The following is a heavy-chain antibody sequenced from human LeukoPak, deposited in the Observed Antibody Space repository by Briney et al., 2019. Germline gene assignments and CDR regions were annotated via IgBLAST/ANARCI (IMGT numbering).Heavy chain of an antibody. D-gene: IGHD6-13*01. CDR3: AKDRMWQQLRYYYMDV. CDR1: GFTFSSYE. V-gene: IGHV3-30*18. CDR2: ISYDGSNK. Sequence: QPGGSLRLSCAASGFTFSSYEMNWVRQAPGKGLEWVAVISYDGSNKYYADSVKGRFTISRDNSKNTLYLQMNSLRAEDTAVYYCAKDRMWQQLRYYYMDVWGKGTTVTVSS. J-gene: IGHJ6*03.